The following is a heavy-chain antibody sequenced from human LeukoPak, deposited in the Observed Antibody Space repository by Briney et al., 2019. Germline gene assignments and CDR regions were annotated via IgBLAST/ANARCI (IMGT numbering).Heavy chain of an antibody. CDR3: ARRGGVRYYYYYYMDV. CDR1: GYTFTGYY. D-gene: IGHD3-10*01. Sequence: ASVKVSCKASGYTFTGYYMHWVRQAPGQGLEWMGWINPNSGGTNYAQKFQGRVTMTRDTSISTAYMELSRLRSDDTAVYYCARRGGVRYYYYYYMDVWGKGTTVTISS. V-gene: IGHV1-2*02. CDR2: INPNSGGT. J-gene: IGHJ6*03.